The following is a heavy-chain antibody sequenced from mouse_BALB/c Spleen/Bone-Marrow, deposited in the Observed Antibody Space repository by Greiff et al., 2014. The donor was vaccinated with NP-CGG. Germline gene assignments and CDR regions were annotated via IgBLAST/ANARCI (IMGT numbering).Heavy chain of an antibody. CDR3: ASYRYGWYFDV. J-gene: IGHJ1*01. D-gene: IGHD2-14*01. CDR1: GFNIKDTY. V-gene: IGHV14-3*02. CDR2: IDPASGNT. Sequence: EVQLQQSGAELVKPGASVKLSCTASGFNIKDTYLHWVKQRPEQGLDWIGRIDPASGNTKYDPKFQGKATITADTSSNIAYLQLSSLTSEDTAVYYCASYRYGWYFDVWGAGTTVTVSS.